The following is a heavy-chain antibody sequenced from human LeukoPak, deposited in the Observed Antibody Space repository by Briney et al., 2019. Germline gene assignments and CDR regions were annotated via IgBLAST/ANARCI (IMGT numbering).Heavy chain of an antibody. V-gene: IGHV1-18*01. Sequence: ASVTVSCKASGYSFTSHGINWVRQAPGQGLEWMGWISVYNGNTKYAQRLQGRVSLTTDTSTNTAYMELRSLRSDDTAVYYCARAERGYDILTGYSKYYFDYWGQGTLVIVSS. CDR3: ARAERGYDILTGYSKYYFDY. J-gene: IGHJ4*02. CDR2: ISVYNGNT. D-gene: IGHD3-9*01. CDR1: GYSFTSHG.